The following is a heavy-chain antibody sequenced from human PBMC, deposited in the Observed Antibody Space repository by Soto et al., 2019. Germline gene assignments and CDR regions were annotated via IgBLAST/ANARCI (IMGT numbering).Heavy chain of an antibody. CDR1: GFSFSSYS. CDR2: ISSSSGFK. CDR3: ASGQWLLH. J-gene: IGHJ4*02. D-gene: IGHD3-22*01. V-gene: IGHV3-21*01. Sequence: PGGSLRLSCAASGFSFSSYSMNWVRQAPGKGLEWVSSISSSSGFKYYADSVKGRFTISRDNAKNSLYLQMSSLRVEDTAVYYCASGQWLLHWGQGTLVTVSS.